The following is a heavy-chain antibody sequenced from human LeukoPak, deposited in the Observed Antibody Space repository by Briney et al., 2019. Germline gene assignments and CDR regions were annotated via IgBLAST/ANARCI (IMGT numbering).Heavy chain of an antibody. D-gene: IGHD4-17*01. Sequence: GGSLRLSCAASGFTFSSYSMNWVRQAPGKGLEWVSSISSSSSYIYYADSVKGRFTISRDNAKNSLYLQMNSLRAEDTAVYYCARGGSVTTVTKGLDYWAREPWSPSPQ. CDR1: GFTFSSYS. J-gene: IGHJ4*02. V-gene: IGHV3-21*01. CDR3: ARGGSVTTVTKGLDY. CDR2: ISSSSSYI.